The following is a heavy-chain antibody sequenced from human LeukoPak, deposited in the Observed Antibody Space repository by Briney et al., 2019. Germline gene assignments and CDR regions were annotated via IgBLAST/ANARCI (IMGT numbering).Heavy chain of an antibody. D-gene: IGHD4-17*01. CDR2: IRSKAYGGTT. CDR1: GFTFGDYA. CDR3: TSTTVSASYYSYGMDV. V-gene: IGHV3-49*03. J-gene: IGHJ6*02. Sequence: GGSLRLSCTVSGFTFGDYAMSWSRQASGKGLEWVGFIRSKAYGGTTEYAASVKGRLTISGDDSKSIAYLQMNSLETEDTAVYYCTSTTVSASYYSYGMDVWGQGTTVTVSS.